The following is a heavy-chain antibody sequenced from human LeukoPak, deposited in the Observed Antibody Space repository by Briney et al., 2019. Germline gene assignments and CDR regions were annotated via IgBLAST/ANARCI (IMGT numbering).Heavy chain of an antibody. CDR1: GFTFSSYT. CDR2: ISSSSSYI. V-gene: IGHV3-21*01. D-gene: IGHD3-9*01. Sequence: GGSLRLSCAASGFTFSSYTMSWVRQAPGKGLEWVSSISSSSSYIYYADSVKGRFTISRDNAKNSLYLQMNSLRAEDTAVYYCASDTIFGDAFDIWGQGTMVTVSS. CDR3: ASDTIFGDAFDI. J-gene: IGHJ3*02.